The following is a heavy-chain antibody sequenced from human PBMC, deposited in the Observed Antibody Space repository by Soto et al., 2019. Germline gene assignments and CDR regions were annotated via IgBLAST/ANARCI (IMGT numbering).Heavy chain of an antibody. CDR2: IKQDGSEK. CDR1: GFTFSSYW. D-gene: IGHD3-3*01. CDR3: AEENYDFWSGYYGY. V-gene: IGHV3-7*05. Sequence: GGSLRLSCAASGFTFSSYWMSWVRQAPGKGLEWVANIKQDGSEKYYVDSVKGRFTISRDNAKNSLYLQMNSLRAEDTAVYYCAEENYDFWSGYYGYWGQGTLVTVSS. J-gene: IGHJ4*02.